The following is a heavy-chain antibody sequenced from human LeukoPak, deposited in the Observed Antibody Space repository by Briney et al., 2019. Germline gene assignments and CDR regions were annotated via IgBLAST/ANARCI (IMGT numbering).Heavy chain of an antibody. CDR3: ARGRRRTITIFGVVSGGFDP. V-gene: IGHV4-34*01. Sequence: SETLSLTCAVYGGSFSGYYWSWIRQPPGKGLEWIGEINHRGGTNYNPSLKSRVTISVDTSKNQFSLKLSSVTAADTAVYYCARGRRRTITIFGVVSGGFDPWGQGTLVTVSS. CDR2: INHRGGT. J-gene: IGHJ5*02. CDR1: GGSFSGYY. D-gene: IGHD3-3*01.